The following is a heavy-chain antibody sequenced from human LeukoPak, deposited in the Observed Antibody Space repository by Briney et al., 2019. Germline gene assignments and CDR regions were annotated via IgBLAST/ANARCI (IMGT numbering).Heavy chain of an antibody. CDR2: IYYSGST. D-gene: IGHD6-19*01. Sequence: SETLSLTCTVSGGSISSYYWSWIRQPPGKGLEWIGYIYYSGSTNYNPSLKSRVTISVDTSKNQFSLKLSSVTAADTAVYYCARGRRLAVSGPDAYYFDYWGQGTLVTVSS. CDR1: GGSISSYY. V-gene: IGHV4-59*01. J-gene: IGHJ4*02. CDR3: ARGRRLAVSGPDAYYFDY.